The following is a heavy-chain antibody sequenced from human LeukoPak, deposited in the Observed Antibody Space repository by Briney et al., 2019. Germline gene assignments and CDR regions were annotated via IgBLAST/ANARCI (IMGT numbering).Heavy chain of an antibody. V-gene: IGHV3-48*03. J-gene: IGHJ4*02. CDR1: GFTFSSRE. CDR3: AREGSYYFDY. CDR2: ISSSGSTI. Sequence: PGGSLRLSCAASGFTFSSREMHWVRQAPGKGLEWVSYISSSGSTIYYADSVRGRFTISRDNAKNSLYLQMNSLRAEDTAVYYCAREGSYYFDYWGQGTLVTVSS.